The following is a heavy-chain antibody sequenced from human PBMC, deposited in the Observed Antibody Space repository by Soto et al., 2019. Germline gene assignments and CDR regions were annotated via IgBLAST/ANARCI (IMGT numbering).Heavy chain of an antibody. CDR1: GYTFTSSY. J-gene: IGHJ4*02. CDR2: INAGGDTT. D-gene: IGHD3-16*01. Sequence: QVQPVQSGAEVKKPGASVKVSCKASGYTFTSSYMHWVRQAPGQGLEWLGIINAGGDTTTYAQKFQGRVTMTRDTSTGTVYMELSRLRSEDTAIYFCARAPGGGFKRYFDSWGQGTLVTVSP. V-gene: IGHV1-46*01. CDR3: ARAPGGGFKRYFDS.